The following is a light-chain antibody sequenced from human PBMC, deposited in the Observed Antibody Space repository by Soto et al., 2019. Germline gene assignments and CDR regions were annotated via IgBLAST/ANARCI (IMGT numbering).Light chain of an antibody. CDR2: DAS. CDR1: QSVSSS. CDR3: QQRSNWPLT. V-gene: IGKV3-11*01. Sequence: EIVSTQSPATLSLSPGERATLSCRASQSVSSSLAWYQQKPGQAPRLLIYDASNRATGIPARFSGSGSGTDFTLTITSLEPEDFAVYYCQQRSNWPLTFGGGTKVDIK. J-gene: IGKJ4*01.